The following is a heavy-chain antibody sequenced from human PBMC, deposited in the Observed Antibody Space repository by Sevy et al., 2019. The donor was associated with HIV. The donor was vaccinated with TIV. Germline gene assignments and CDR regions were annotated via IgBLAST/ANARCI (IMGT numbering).Heavy chain of an antibody. CDR1: GFTFSSYS. Sequence: GGSLRLSCAASGFTFSSYSMNWVRQAPGKGLEWVSSISSSSSYIYYADSVKGRFTISRDNAKNSLYLQMNSLRAEDTAVYYCARDYYDSSGYFDFAFDIWGQRTMVTVSS. V-gene: IGHV3-21*01. J-gene: IGHJ3*02. CDR3: ARDYYDSSGYFDFAFDI. D-gene: IGHD3-22*01. CDR2: ISSSSSYI.